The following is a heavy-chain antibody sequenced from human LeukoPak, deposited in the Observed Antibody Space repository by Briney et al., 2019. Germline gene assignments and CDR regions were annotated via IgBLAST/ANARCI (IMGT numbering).Heavy chain of an antibody. CDR1: GYTFTNYD. Sequence: ASVKVSCKTSGYTFTNYDINWVRQASGQGLERMGWVNPDSGDTGYAQKFQGRLTMTTNTSSRMAYMEMTSLRSDDTAVYYCTRDWTYWGPGTLVTVSS. CDR2: VNPDSGDT. V-gene: IGHV1-8*01. J-gene: IGHJ4*02. CDR3: TRDWTY. D-gene: IGHD1-1*01.